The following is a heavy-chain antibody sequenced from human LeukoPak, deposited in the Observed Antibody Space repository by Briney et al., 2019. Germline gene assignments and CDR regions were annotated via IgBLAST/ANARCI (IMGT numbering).Heavy chain of an antibody. CDR2: IYYSGST. D-gene: IGHD6-6*01. V-gene: IGHV4-59*01. J-gene: IGHJ3*02. Sequence: SETLSLTCTVSGGSISSYYWSWIRQPPGKGLEWIGNIYYSGSTNYNPSLKSRVTISVDTSKNQFSPNLRSVTAADTAVFYCARVHRLVPGPFHIWGQGTMVIVSS. CDR1: GGSISSYY. CDR3: ARVHRLVPGPFHI.